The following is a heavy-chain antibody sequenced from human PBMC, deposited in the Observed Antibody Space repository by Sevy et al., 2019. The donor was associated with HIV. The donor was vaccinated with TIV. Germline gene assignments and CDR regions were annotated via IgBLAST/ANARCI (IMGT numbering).Heavy chain of an antibody. CDR3: ARALAAAASY. CDR1: GFTFSSYW. Sequence: GSLRLSCAASGFTFSSYWMNWVRQAPGKGLEWVANIKQDGSEKYYVDSVKGRFTIPRDNAKNSMHLQMNSLRAEDTAVYYCARALAAAASYWGQGTLVTVSS. CDR2: IKQDGSEK. D-gene: IGHD6-25*01. V-gene: IGHV3-7*01. J-gene: IGHJ4*02.